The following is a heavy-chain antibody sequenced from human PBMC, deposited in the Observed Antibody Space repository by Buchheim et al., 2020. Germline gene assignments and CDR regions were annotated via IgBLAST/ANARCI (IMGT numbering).Heavy chain of an antibody. D-gene: IGHD1-26*01. Sequence: EVQLLESGGGLVQPGGSLRLSCAASGFTFSSYAMSWVRQAPGKGLEWVSAISGSGGSTYYADSVKGRFTISSDNSKNTLYLQMNSLRAEDTAVYYCAKIESYSGSYSGLRASDYWGQGTL. CDR1: GFTFSSYA. CDR3: AKIESYSGSYSGLRASDY. V-gene: IGHV3-23*01. CDR2: ISGSGGST. J-gene: IGHJ4*02.